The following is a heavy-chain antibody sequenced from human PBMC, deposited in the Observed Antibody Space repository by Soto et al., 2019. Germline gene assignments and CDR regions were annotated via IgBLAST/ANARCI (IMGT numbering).Heavy chain of an antibody. Sequence: GGSLRLSCAASGFTFSSYWMSWVRQAPGKGLEWVANIKQDGSEKYYVDSVKGRFTISRDNAKNSLYLQMNSPRAEATAVYYCAREGAARLLRLGGIDYWGQGTLVTVSS. V-gene: IGHV3-7*01. CDR1: GFTFSSYW. CDR3: AREGAARLLRLGGIDY. J-gene: IGHJ4*02. D-gene: IGHD6-6*01. CDR2: IKQDGSEK.